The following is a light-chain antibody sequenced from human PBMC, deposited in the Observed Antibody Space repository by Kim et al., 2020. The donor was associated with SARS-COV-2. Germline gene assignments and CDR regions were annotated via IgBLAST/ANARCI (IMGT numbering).Light chain of an antibody. CDR2: AAS. J-gene: IGKJ2*01. Sequence: SATVGSEVTMSGRSSQGSSNYLAGLQQKSRKPPQSLIYAASSLQSGVPSKFSGSGSGRDFTLTISSLQPEDFATYYCQQYNSYPYTFGQGTKLEI. CDR3: QQYNSYPYT. CDR1: QGSSNY. V-gene: IGKV1-16*02.